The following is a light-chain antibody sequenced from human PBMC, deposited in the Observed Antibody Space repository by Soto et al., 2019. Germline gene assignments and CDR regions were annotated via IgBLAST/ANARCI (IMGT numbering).Light chain of an antibody. Sequence: QSALTQPPSASGSPGQSVTISCTGSSSDVGGYNSVSWYQHHPGKVPKVMIYEVSKRPSGVPDRFSGSKSVNTASLTVSGLQAEDEADYYCSSYAGSHNLVFGGGTKLTVL. J-gene: IGLJ2*01. V-gene: IGLV2-8*01. CDR2: EVS. CDR3: SSYAGSHNLV. CDR1: SSDVGGYNS.